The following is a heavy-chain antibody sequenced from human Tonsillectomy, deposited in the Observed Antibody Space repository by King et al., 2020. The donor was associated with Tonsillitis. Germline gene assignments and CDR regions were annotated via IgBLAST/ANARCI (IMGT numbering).Heavy chain of an antibody. CDR1: GFTFSSYG. Sequence: VQLVESGGGLVQPGRSLRLSCAASGFTFSSYGMHWVRQAPGEGLEWVAVISYDGSNKYYADSVKGRFTISRDNSKNTLYLQMNSLRAEDTAVYYCTRDRDDYIFDYWGQGKLVTVSS. J-gene: IGHJ4*02. V-gene: IGHV3-33*05. CDR3: TRDRDDYIFDY. D-gene: IGHD4/OR15-4a*01. CDR2: ISYDGSNK.